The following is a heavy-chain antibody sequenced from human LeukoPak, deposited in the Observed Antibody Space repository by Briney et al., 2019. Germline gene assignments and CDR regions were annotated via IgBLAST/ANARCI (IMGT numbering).Heavy chain of an antibody. CDR2: ISAYNGNT. Sequence: ASVKVSCKASGYTFTSYGISWVRQAPGQGLAGMGWISAYNGNTNYAQKLQGRVTMTTDTSTSTAYMELRSLRSDDPAVYYCAREGGTQLPLPTTWFDPWGQGTLVTVSS. V-gene: IGHV1-18*04. CDR3: AREGGTQLPLPTTWFDP. CDR1: GYTFTSYG. J-gene: IGHJ5*02. D-gene: IGHD2-2*01.